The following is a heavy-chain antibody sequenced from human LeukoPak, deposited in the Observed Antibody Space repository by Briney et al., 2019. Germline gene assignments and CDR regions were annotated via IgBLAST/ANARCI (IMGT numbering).Heavy chain of an antibody. J-gene: IGHJ4*02. V-gene: IGHV3-11*04. Sequence: GGSLRLSCTASGFTVSSSYMSWVRQAPGKGLEWVSCISSSGSTIYYADSVKGRFISSRDNTKNSLYLQMNSLRAEDTAIYYCARDLRIVSGSYLDYWGQGTLVTVSS. D-gene: IGHD1-26*01. CDR3: ARDLRIVSGSYLDY. CDR2: ISSSGSTI. CDR1: GFTVSSSY.